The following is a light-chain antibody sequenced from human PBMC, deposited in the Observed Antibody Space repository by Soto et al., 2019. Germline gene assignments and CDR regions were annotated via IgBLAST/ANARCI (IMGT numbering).Light chain of an antibody. Sequence: QSVLTQPPSASGSPGQSVTISCTGTSSDVGGYNFVSWYQQHPGKAPKLMIYEVTKRPSGVPDRFSGSKSGNTASLTVSGLQAEDEADYYCLSYTVTNNFVFGTGTKV. CDR3: LSYTVTNNFV. J-gene: IGLJ1*01. CDR1: SSDVGGYNF. V-gene: IGLV2-8*01. CDR2: EVT.